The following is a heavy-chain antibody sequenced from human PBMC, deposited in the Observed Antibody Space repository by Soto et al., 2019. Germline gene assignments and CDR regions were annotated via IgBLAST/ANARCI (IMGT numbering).Heavy chain of an antibody. J-gene: IGHJ3*02. CDR3: AKDYDFWSGYYIVGAFDI. V-gene: IGHV3-23*01. D-gene: IGHD3-3*01. Sequence: EVQLLESGGGWVQQGGPLRPSCAASGFTFTTNAMTWVGQAPGKGLEWVAAISGRGGVTYYADSVKGRFTISRDNSKNTLYLQMNSLRAEDTAVYYCAKDYDFWSGYYIVGAFDIWGQGTMVTVSS. CDR2: ISGRGGVT. CDR1: GFTFTTNA.